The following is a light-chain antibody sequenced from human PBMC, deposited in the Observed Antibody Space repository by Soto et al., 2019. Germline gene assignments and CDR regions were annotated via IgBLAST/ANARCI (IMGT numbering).Light chain of an antibody. J-gene: IGLJ1*01. CDR3: GSYTSSRTYV. Sequence: QSVLTQPASVSVSPGQSITISCTGTSSDVGGYNYVSWYQQHPGKAPKLMIYEVSNRPSGVSDRFSGSKSGNTASLTISGLQAEDEADYYCGSYTSSRTYVFGAGTKVTVL. CDR2: EVS. V-gene: IGLV2-14*01. CDR1: SSDVGGYNY.